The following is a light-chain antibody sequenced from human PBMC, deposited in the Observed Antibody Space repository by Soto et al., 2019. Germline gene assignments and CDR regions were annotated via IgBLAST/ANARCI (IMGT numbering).Light chain of an antibody. CDR1: QGISTY. CDR2: AAS. V-gene: IGKV1-9*01. Sequence: IQLTQSPSSLPASVGDRVTITCRASQGISTYLAWYHQKPGKAPKLLIYAASTLQSGVPSRFSGSGSGTDFTLTISSLQPEDFATYYCQQLNSYPRTFGPGTKVDIK. CDR3: QQLNSYPRT. J-gene: IGKJ3*01.